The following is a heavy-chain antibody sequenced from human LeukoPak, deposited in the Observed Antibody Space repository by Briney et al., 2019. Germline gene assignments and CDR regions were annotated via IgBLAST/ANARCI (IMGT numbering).Heavy chain of an antibody. Sequence: SETLSLTCTVSGGSISSGGYYWSWIRQHPGKGLEWIGYIYYSGSTYYNPSLKSRVTISVDRSKNQFSLKLSSVTAADTAVYYCARTYGSGSYRTRWFDPWGQGTLVTVSS. D-gene: IGHD3-10*01. J-gene: IGHJ5*02. CDR2: IYYSGST. V-gene: IGHV4-31*03. CDR3: ARTYGSGSYRTRWFDP. CDR1: GGSISSGGYY.